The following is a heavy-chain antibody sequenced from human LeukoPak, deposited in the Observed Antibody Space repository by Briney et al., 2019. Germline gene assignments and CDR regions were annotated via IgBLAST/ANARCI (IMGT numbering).Heavy chain of an antibody. V-gene: IGHV4-59*08. J-gene: IGHJ4*02. Sequence: PSETLSLNCSVSGDSISSFYWNWIRQSPGRGLEWIGNIHYSGSSIYNPSLRSRVTMSIDTSKKQFFLKLRSVTAADTAVYYCVLAPNSNWFDFWGQGTLVTVSS. CDR2: IHYSGSS. CDR3: VLAPNSNWFDF. D-gene: IGHD2-15*01. CDR1: GDSISSFY.